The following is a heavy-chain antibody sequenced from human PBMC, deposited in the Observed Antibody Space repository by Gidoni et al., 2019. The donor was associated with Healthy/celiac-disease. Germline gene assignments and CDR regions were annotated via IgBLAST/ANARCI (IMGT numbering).Heavy chain of an antibody. J-gene: IGHJ4*02. CDR2: ISSSSSTI. D-gene: IGHD6-19*01. CDR3: ASSSGIAVAGGSDY. Sequence: LEWVSYISSSSSTIYYADSVKGRFTISRDNAKNSLYLQMNSLRAEDTAVYYCASSSGIAVAGGSDYWGQGTLVTVSS. V-gene: IGHV3-48*04.